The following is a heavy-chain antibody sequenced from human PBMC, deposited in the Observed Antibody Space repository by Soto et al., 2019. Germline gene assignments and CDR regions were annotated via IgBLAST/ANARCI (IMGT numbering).Heavy chain of an antibody. CDR3: ARDARIGTDWYFDL. V-gene: IGHV3-30-3*01. Sequence: QVQLVESGGGVVQPGRSLRLSCAGSAFTFSDYAIHWVRQAPGKGVDWVAAISYDGSDTHYADSVKGRFSISRDNSKNTLDLQMTSLTLEDTAVYYCARDARIGTDWYFDLWGRGTLVTVSS. CDR2: ISYDGSDT. J-gene: IGHJ2*01. D-gene: IGHD1-26*01. CDR1: AFTFSDYA.